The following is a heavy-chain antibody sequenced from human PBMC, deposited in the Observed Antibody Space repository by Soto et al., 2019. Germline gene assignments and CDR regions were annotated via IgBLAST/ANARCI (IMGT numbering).Heavy chain of an antibody. CDR1: GYTFTSYD. Sequence: QVQLVQSGAEVKKPGASVKVSCKASGYTFTSYDINWVRQATGQGLEVMGWMNPNIGNTGYAQKVQGRVTMNRNTSISTDYMELSSLRSEDTAVYYCARASRPWFGESNHAFDIWGQGTMVTVSS. CDR2: MNPNIGNT. J-gene: IGHJ3*02. D-gene: IGHD3-10*01. V-gene: IGHV1-8*01. CDR3: ARASRPWFGESNHAFDI.